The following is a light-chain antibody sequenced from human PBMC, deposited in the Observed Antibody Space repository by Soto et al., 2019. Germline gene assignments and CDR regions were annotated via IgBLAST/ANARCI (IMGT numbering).Light chain of an antibody. CDR1: QSVSSN. V-gene: IGKV3-15*01. Sequence: EIVMTQAPATLSVSPEERATLSCRASQSVSSNLAWYQQKPGQAPRLLIYGAPTRATGIPARFSGSGSGTEFTLTLSSLQSEECAVYYCQQYNNWPLFGEETKVEIK. J-gene: IGKJ1*01. CDR2: GAP. CDR3: QQYNNWPL.